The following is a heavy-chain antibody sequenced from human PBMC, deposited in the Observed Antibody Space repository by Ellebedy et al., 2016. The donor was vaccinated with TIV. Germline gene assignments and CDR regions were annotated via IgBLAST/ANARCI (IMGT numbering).Heavy chain of an antibody. Sequence: SETLSLTXSVSGGSISSSNYYWGWIRQPPGKGLERIGTIFYTGTTYYNPSLKSRVTISVDTSKNEFSLKLSSVTAADTAVYYCARCGSGRYYNVPFDYWGQGTLVTVSS. CDR2: IFYTGTT. J-gene: IGHJ4*02. D-gene: IGHD3-10*01. CDR3: ARCGSGRYYNVPFDY. V-gene: IGHV4-39*01. CDR1: GGSISSSNYY.